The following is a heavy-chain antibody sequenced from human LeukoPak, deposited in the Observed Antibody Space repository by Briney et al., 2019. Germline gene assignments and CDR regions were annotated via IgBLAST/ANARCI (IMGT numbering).Heavy chain of an antibody. CDR3: AKDRGRLGGGFDY. V-gene: IGHV3-23*01. CDR1: VFTFSSYA. J-gene: IGHJ4*02. CDR2: ISGGGSNT. Sequence: GGSLRLSSALSVFTFSSYAMSGVRQAPGEGVEWVSDISGGGSNTYYADSVKGRFTISRDNSKNTLYLQMNSLRAEDTAVYYCAKDRGRLGGGFDYWGQGTLVTVSS. D-gene: IGHD2-15*01.